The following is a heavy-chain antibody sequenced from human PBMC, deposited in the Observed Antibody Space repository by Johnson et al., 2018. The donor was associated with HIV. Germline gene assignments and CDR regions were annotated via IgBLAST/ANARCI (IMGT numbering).Heavy chain of an antibody. D-gene: IGHD3-22*01. CDR2: IKKDGSDT. Sequence: VLLVESGGGLVQPGGSLRLSCEASGFIFSNYWMTWVRQAPGEGLEWVANIKKDGSDTYYVDSVKGRFTISRDNAKNSLYLQMNSLRAEDTAVYYCARDLYYDTSGYRGAVDLWGQGTRVTVSS. CDR1: GFIFSNYW. V-gene: IGHV3-7*01. CDR3: ARDLYYDTSGYRGAVDL. J-gene: IGHJ3*01.